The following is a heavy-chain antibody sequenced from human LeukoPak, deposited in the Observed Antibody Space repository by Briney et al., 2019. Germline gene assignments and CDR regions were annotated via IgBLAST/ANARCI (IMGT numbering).Heavy chain of an antibody. CDR2: IWYDGSNK. J-gene: IGHJ6*02. D-gene: IGHD3-3*01. Sequence: GGSLRPSCAASGFTFSSYGMHWVRQAPGKGLEWVAVIWYDGSNKYYADPVKGRFTISRDNSKNTLYLQMNSLRAEDTAVYYCARGLTYYDFWSGYPPDYYGMDVWGQGTTVTVSS. CDR3: ARGLTYYDFWSGYPPDYYGMDV. V-gene: IGHV3-33*01. CDR1: GFTFSSYG.